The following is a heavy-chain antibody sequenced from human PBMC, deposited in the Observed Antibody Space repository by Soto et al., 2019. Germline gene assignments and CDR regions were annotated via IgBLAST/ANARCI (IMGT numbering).Heavy chain of an antibody. CDR1: DFDFSSYG. Sequence: PGGPLRLSCAASDFDFSSYGIHWVRQAPGKGLEWVAASSYDGRETFYADSAKGRFTVSKEMSKNTAFLQMNALRHEDTAVYFCARDSGWPILNFDNWGQGTPVTVSS. V-gene: IGHV3-30*03. D-gene: IGHD3-10*01. J-gene: IGHJ4*02. CDR3: ARDSGWPILNFDN. CDR2: SSYDGRET.